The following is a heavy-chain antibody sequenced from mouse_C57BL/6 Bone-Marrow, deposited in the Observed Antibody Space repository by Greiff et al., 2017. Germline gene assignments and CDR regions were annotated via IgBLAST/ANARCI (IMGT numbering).Heavy chain of an antibody. V-gene: IGHV1-42*01. Sequence: EVQLVESGPELVKPGASVKISCKASGYSFTGYYMNWVKQSPEKSLEWIGEINPSTGGTTYNQKFKAKATLTVDKSSSTAYMQLKSLTSEDSAVYYCAAIYYGNYGGAMDYWGQGTTVTVSS. CDR2: INPSTGGT. CDR1: GYSFTGYY. D-gene: IGHD2-1*01. CDR3: AAIYYGNYGGAMDY. J-gene: IGHJ4*01.